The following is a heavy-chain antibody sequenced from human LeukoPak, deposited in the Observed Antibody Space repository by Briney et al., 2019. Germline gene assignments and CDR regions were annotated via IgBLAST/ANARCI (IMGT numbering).Heavy chain of an antibody. V-gene: IGHV4-59*08. D-gene: IGHD3-10*01. CDR2: IYYSGGT. CDR1: GGSINSYY. CDR3: ARQGAPSGSGLYFYFGMDV. J-gene: IGHJ6*02. Sequence: PSATLSLTCAVSGGSINSYYWSCIRQRPGKGLEWIGYIYYSGGTNYNPSLKSRVTISVDTSNNQLSLNLISVTAADTAAYYCARQGAPSGSGLYFYFGMDVWGQGTTVIVSS.